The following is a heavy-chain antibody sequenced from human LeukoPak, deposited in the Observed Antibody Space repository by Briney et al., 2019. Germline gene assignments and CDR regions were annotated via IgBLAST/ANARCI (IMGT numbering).Heavy chain of an antibody. CDR2: INQDGHEK. CDR3: VRDMDV. J-gene: IGHJ6*02. CDR1: GFTFSSYW. Sequence: PGGSLRLSCVTSGFTFSSYWMTWVRQAPGKGLEWVANINQDGHEKNYVDSVKGRFTISRDNPKNLLYLRMNSLRAEDTAVYFCVRDMDVWAQGTTVTVSS. V-gene: IGHV3-7*05.